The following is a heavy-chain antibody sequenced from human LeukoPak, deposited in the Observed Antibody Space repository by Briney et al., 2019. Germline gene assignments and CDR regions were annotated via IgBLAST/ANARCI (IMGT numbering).Heavy chain of an antibody. Sequence: GASVKVSCKASGYTFTNHAMHWVRQAPGQRLEWMGYFDAGNVNTKYSQRFQGRVTITRDTSASTDYMELSSLTSEDTAVYFCVRGSGSGSYLLDYWGQGTLVTVSS. CDR1: GYTFTNHA. D-gene: IGHD3-10*01. CDR2: FDAGNVNT. CDR3: VRGSGSGSYLLDY. V-gene: IGHV1-3*01. J-gene: IGHJ4*02.